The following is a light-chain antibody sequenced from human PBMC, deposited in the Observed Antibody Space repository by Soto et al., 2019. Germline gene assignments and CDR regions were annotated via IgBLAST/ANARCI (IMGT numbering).Light chain of an antibody. J-gene: IGKJ4*01. CDR1: QSISDY. Sequence: DIQMTQSPSYLSASVGDRFTITCRASQSISDYLNWFQHKPGKAPKLLIYASSILLSGVPSRFSGSVSGTDFTLPITSLQPEDFATYYCQQSRGTPLTFGGGTKVEVK. V-gene: IGKV1-39*01. CDR2: ASS. CDR3: QQSRGTPLT.